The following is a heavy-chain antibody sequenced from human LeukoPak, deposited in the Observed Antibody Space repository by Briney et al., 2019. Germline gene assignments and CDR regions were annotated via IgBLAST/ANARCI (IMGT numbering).Heavy chain of an antibody. D-gene: IGHD3-10*01. V-gene: IGHV3-30*04. CDR3: ARDSGRSATYFNC. CDR1: GFTFSNFA. J-gene: IGHJ4*02. Sequence: PGRSLRLSCAASGFTFSNFAMHWVRQAPGKGLEWVAGISYDAGKTYYADSVRGRFTISRDTSKNTLYLQMNGLRAEDTAVYYCARDSGRSATYFNCWGQGTLVTVSS. CDR2: ISYDAGKT.